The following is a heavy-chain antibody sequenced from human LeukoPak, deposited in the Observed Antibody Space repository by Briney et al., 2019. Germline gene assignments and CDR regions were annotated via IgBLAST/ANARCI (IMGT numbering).Heavy chain of an antibody. CDR3: ARLTIFGVVNFDY. CDR2: IYYSGST. Sequence: SETLSLTCTVSGGSISSSSYYWGWIRQPPGKGLEWIGSIYYSGSTYYNPSLKSRVTISVDTSKNQFSLKLSSVTAADTAVYYCARLTIFGVVNFDYWGQGTLVTVSS. CDR1: GGSISSSSYY. D-gene: IGHD3-3*01. V-gene: IGHV4-39*01. J-gene: IGHJ4*02.